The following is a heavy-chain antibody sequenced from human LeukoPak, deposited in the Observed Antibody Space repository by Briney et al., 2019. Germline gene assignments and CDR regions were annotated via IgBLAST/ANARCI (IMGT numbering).Heavy chain of an antibody. CDR1: GFTFSSYS. J-gene: IGHJ4*02. Sequence: GGSLRLSCAASGFTFSSYSMNWVRQAPGKGLEWVSYISSSSSTIYYADSVKGRFTISRDNAKNSLYLQMNSLRAEDTAVYYCARHTTIFGVVYWGQGTLVTVSS. V-gene: IGHV3-48*01. CDR3: ARHTTIFGVVY. D-gene: IGHD3-3*01. CDR2: ISSSSSTI.